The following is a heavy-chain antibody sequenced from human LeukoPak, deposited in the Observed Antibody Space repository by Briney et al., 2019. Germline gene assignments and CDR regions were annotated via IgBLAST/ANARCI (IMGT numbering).Heavy chain of an antibody. D-gene: IGHD4-17*01. Sequence: SETLSLTCAVYGGSFSGYYWSWIRQPPGKGLEWIGEIDHSGSTNYNPSLKSRVTISVDTSKNQFSLKLSSVTAADTAVYYCARGNYGDYVFDYWGQGTLVTVSS. CDR1: GGSFSGYY. V-gene: IGHV4-34*01. J-gene: IGHJ4*02. CDR2: IDHSGST. CDR3: ARGNYGDYVFDY.